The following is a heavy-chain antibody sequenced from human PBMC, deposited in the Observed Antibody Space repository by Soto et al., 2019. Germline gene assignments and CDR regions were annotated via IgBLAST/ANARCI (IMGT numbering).Heavy chain of an antibody. CDR1: GGSTSSYY. D-gene: IGHD3-9*01. CDR2: IYYSGST. V-gene: IGHV4-59*08. J-gene: IGHJ4*02. Sequence: SETLSLTCTVSGGSTSSYYWSRIRQPPGKGLEWIGYIYYSGSTNYNPSLKSRVTISVDTSKNQFSLRLNSVTAADSAVYFCARLEGLATISYYFDFWGQGAQVTVSS. CDR3: ARLEGLATISYYFDF.